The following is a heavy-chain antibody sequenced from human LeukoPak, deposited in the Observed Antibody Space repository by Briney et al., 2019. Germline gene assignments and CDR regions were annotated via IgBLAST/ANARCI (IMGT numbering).Heavy chain of an antibody. D-gene: IGHD3-16*02. J-gene: IGHJ4*02. CDR2: INSDGSST. Sequence: GRTMRHWCAAEEFSFRSYWMYWGRQAQGKGLVWVSRINSDGSSTNYADSVKGRFTISRDNAKNTLYLQMNSLRAEDTAVYYCATFTERENYHYTANLWGQGTLVIVS. CDR1: EFSFRSYW. V-gene: IGHV3-74*01. CDR3: ATFTERENYHYTANL.